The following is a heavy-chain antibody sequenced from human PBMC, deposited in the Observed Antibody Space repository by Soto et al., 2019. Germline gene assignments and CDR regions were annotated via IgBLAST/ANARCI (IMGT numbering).Heavy chain of an antibody. CDR2: FHNSGNP. CDR1: GGSISGYR. CDR3: ARGTTTVTTFDY. Sequence: SETLSLTCSISGGSISGYRWNWIRQTPGKGVEWIGYFHNSGNPKYSSSLKSRVTISVDRSKNQLSLKLSSVTAADTAVYYCARGTTTVTTFDYWGQGTLVTVSS. V-gene: IGHV4-59*12. J-gene: IGHJ4*02. D-gene: IGHD4-17*01.